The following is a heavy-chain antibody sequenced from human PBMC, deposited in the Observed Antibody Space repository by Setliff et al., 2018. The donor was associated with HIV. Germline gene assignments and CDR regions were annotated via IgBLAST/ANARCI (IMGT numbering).Heavy chain of an antibody. D-gene: IGHD2-2*01. V-gene: IGHV1-2*02. CDR3: ARPLAVPAAMSEGVAFDI. CDR1: GYTFTGYY. J-gene: IGHJ3*02. CDR2: INPNSGGT. Sequence: ASVKVSCKASGYTFTGYYMHWVRQAPGQGLEWMGWINPNSGGTNYAQKFQGRDTMTRDTSISTAYMELSGLRSDDTAVYYCARPLAVPAAMSEGVAFDIWGQGTMVTVSS.